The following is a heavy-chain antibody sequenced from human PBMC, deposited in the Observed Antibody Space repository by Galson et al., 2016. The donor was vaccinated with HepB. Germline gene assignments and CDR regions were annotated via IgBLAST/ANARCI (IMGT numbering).Heavy chain of an antibody. CDR3: EAYSDPFDV. D-gene: IGHD3-16*01. J-gene: IGHJ3*01. Sequence: SLRLPCAASGFTVSGTYMSWARQAPGKGLQWVSSLFSSGASFYTESLRGRFTVSRDTSTNTLYLQMNSLRADDSAVYYCEAYSDPFDVWGQGTVVTV. CDR1: GFTVSGTY. V-gene: IGHV3-53*01. CDR2: LFSSGAS.